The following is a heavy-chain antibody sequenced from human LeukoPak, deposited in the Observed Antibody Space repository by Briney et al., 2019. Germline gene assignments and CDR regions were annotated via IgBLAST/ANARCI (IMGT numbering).Heavy chain of an antibody. J-gene: IGHJ3*02. V-gene: IGHV4-59*08. CDR2: IYYSGST. D-gene: IGHD3-10*01. Sequence: SETLSLTCTVYGGSFSGYYWSWIRQPPGKGLEWIGYIYYSGSTNYNPSLKSRVTISVDTSKNQFSLKLSSVTAAGTAVYYCARSMVRGVPNPFDIWGQGTMVTVSS. CDR1: GGSFSGYY. CDR3: ARSMVRGVPNPFDI.